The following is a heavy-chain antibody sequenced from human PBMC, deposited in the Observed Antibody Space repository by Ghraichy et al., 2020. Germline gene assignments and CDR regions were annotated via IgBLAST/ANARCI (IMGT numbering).Heavy chain of an antibody. J-gene: IGHJ4*02. CDR3: ARAGWRDGYNFGAGAFDY. Sequence: SETLSLTCTVSGGSISSYYWSWIRQPPGKGLEWIGYIYYSGSTNYNPSLKSRVTISVDTSKNQFSLKLSSVTAADTAVYYCARAGWRDGYNFGAGAFDYWGQGTLVTVSS. CDR1: GGSISSYY. V-gene: IGHV4-59*01. D-gene: IGHD5-24*01. CDR2: IYYSGST.